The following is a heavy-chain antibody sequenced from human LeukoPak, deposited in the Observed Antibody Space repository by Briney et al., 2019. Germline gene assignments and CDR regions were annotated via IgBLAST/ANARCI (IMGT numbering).Heavy chain of an antibody. V-gene: IGHV3-74*01. Sequence: GTSLRLSCAASRSTFSNYWMHWVRQAPGKGLVWVSRINSDGRSTSYADSVKGRFTISRDNAKNTLFLQMNGLRADDTAVYYCARAPDYYDYGMDVWGQGTTVTVSS. CDR1: RSTFSNYW. CDR3: ARAPDYYDYGMDV. CDR2: INSDGRST. J-gene: IGHJ6*02.